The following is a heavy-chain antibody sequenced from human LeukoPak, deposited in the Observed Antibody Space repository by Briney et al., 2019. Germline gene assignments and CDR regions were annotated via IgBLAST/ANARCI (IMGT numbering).Heavy chain of an antibody. Sequence: ASVKVSCKASGYTFTSYGISWVRQAPGQRLEWMGWINAGNGNTKYSQKFQGRVTITRDTSASTAYMELSSLRSEDTAVYYCARVAYSSNWYSPRRDYYYGMDVWGQGTTVTVSS. CDR2: INAGNGNT. J-gene: IGHJ6*02. V-gene: IGHV1-3*01. CDR3: ARVAYSSNWYSPRRDYYYGMDV. D-gene: IGHD6-13*01. CDR1: GYTFTSYG.